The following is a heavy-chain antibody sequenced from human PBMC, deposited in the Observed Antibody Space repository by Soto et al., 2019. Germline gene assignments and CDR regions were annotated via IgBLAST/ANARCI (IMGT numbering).Heavy chain of an antibody. J-gene: IGHJ6*02. CDR2: ISSSSSYI. V-gene: IGHV3-21*01. D-gene: IGHD3-22*01. Sequence: EVQLVESGGGLVKPGGSLRLSCAASGFTFSSYSMNWVRQAPGKGLEWVSSISSSSSYIYYADSVKGRFTISRDNAKNSLYLQMNSLRAEDTAVYYCARVEESGFDSSGHLYYYYGMDVWGQGTTVTVSS. CDR3: ARVEESGFDSSGHLYYYYGMDV. CDR1: GFTFSSYS.